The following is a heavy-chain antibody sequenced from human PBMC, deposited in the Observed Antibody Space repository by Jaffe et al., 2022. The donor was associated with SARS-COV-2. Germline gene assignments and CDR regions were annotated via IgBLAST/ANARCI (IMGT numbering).Heavy chain of an antibody. D-gene: IGHD6-19*01. CDR3: AKDVFLASEQWLADFDY. J-gene: IGHJ4*02. V-gene: IGHV3-23*01. Sequence: EVQLLESGGGLVQPGGSLRLSCAASGFTFSSYAMSWVRQAPGKGLEWVSAISGSGGSTYYADSVKGRFTISRDNSKNTLYLQMNSLRAEDTAVYYCAKDVFLASEQWLADFDYWGQGTLVTVSS. CDR1: GFTFSSYA. CDR2: ISGSGGST.